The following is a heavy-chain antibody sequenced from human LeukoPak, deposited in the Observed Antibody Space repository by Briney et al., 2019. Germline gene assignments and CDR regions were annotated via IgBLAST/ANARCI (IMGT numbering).Heavy chain of an antibody. V-gene: IGHV4-4*07. J-gene: IGHJ3*02. D-gene: IGHD3-9*01. CDR2: IYTSGST. CDR3: ARYYDILTGYQKGAFDI. CDR1: GGSISSYY. Sequence: SETLSLTCTVSGGSISSYYWSWIRQPAGKGLEWTGRIYTSGSTNYNPSLKSRVTMSVDTSKNQFSLKLSSVTAADTAVYYCARYYDILTGYQKGAFDIWGQGTMVTVSS.